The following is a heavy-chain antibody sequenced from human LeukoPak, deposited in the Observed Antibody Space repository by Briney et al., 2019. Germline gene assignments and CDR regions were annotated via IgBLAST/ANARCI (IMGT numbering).Heavy chain of an antibody. D-gene: IGHD1-1*01. CDR2: IYHSGNT. J-gene: IGHJ5*02. Sequence: MPSETLSLTCVVSGSSISSGYYWGWIRQSPGSGLEWIGSIYHSGNTYYNPSLKSRVAISVDTSKNHFSLRLTSVTAADTAMYYCATRPKYTASTGWFDPWGRGTLVTVSS. CDR3: ATRPKYTASTGWFDP. CDR1: GSSISSGYY. V-gene: IGHV4-38-2*01.